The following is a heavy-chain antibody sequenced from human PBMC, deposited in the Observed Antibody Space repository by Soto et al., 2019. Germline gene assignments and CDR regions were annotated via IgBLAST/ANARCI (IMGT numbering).Heavy chain of an antibody. Sequence: PVGSLRLSCTGSGFPFSAYNMNWVRQAPGKRLEWVSSIRVRSDRLYKPDPFKGRFSIFRTDPMNPVFLQIHTLRDEATPFYYFARSYKVGVRGASWGQGTPVTVSS. CDR1: GFPFSAYN. J-gene: IGHJ1*01. CDR3: ARSYKVGVRGAS. V-gene: IGHV3-21*06. D-gene: IGHD3-10*01. CDR2: IRVRSDRL.